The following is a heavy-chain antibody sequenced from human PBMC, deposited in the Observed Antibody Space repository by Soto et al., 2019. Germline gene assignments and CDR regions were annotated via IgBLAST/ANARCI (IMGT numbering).Heavy chain of an antibody. Sequence: QLQLQESGPGLVKPSETLSLTCTVSGGSISSSSYYWGWIRQSPGKGLEWIGSLYFSGSTYYNPTLKSRVTISVDTSKNQFSLKLSSVTAADTAVYYCARRYYYGSGSFNYWGQGTLVTVSS. CDR2: LYFSGST. CDR3: ARRYYYGSGSFNY. D-gene: IGHD3-10*01. CDR1: GGSISSSSYY. V-gene: IGHV4-39*01. J-gene: IGHJ4*02.